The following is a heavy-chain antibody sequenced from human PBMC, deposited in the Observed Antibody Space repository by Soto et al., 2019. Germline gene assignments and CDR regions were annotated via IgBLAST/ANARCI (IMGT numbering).Heavy chain of an antibody. CDR2: ISFDGSNK. V-gene: IGHV3-30*18. J-gene: IGHJ4*02. D-gene: IGHD4-4*01. CDR3: AKNTASSSNWPPDY. CDR1: GFTFSSYG. Sequence: QVQLVESGGGVVQPGGSLSLSCAVSGFTFSSYGMHWVRQAPGTGLEWVAVISFDGSNKYYVDSVKGRFTSSRDNSKNTLYLQMNSLRAEDTAVYYCAKNTASSSNWPPDYWGQGTLVTVSS.